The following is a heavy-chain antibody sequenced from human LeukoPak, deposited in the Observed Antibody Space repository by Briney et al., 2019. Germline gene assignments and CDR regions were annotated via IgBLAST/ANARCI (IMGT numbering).Heavy chain of an antibody. CDR2: IIPILGIA. Sequence: SVKVSCKVSGYTLTELSMHWVRQAPGQGLEWMGRIIPILGIANYAQKFQGRVTITADKSTSTAYMELSSLRSEDTAVYYCARAVVPAARVVDWFDPWGQGTLVTVSS. J-gene: IGHJ5*02. V-gene: IGHV1-69*04. CDR3: ARAVVPAARVVDWFDP. D-gene: IGHD2-2*01. CDR1: GYTLTELS.